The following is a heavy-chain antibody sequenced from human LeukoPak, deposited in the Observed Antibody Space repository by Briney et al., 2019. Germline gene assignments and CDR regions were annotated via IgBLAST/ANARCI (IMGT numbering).Heavy chain of an antibody. D-gene: IGHD5-18*01. CDR2: IYYSGST. CDR1: GGSISSYY. V-gene: IGHV4-59*01. J-gene: IGHJ5*02. CDR3: ARGYSYGFDWFDP. Sequence: SGTLSLTCTVSGGSISSYYWSWIRQPPGKGLEWIGYIYYSGSTNYNSSLKSRVTISVDTSKNQFSLKLSSVTAADTAVYYCARGYSYGFDWFDPWGQGTLVTVSS.